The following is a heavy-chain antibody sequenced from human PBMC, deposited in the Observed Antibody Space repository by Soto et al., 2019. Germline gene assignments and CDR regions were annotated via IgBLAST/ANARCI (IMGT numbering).Heavy chain of an antibody. CDR3: ARVRNRRLDY. CDR2: IYYSGST. V-gene: IGHV4-31*03. J-gene: IGHJ4*02. Sequence: SETLSLTCTVSGGSISSGGYYWSWIRQHPGKGPEWIGYIYYSGSTYYNPSLKSRVTISVDTSKNQFSLKLSSVTAADTAVYYCARVRNRRLDYWGQGTLVTVSS. D-gene: IGHD3-10*01. CDR1: GGSISSGGYY.